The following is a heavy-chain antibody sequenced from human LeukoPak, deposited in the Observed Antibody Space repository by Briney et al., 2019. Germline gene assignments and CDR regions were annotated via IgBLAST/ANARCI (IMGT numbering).Heavy chain of an antibody. Sequence: PGRSLRLSCAASGFTFSSYGMHWVRQAPGKGLEWVAVIWYDGSNKYYADSVKGRFTISRDNSKNTLSLQMNTLRAEDTAVYYCARDIGIAARPVFGYWGQGTLVTVSS. V-gene: IGHV3-33*01. CDR3: ARDIGIAARPVFGY. D-gene: IGHD6-6*01. CDR1: GFTFSSYG. CDR2: IWYDGSNK. J-gene: IGHJ4*02.